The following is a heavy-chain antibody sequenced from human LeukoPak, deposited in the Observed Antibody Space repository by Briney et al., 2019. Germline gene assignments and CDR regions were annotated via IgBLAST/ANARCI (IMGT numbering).Heavy chain of an antibody. CDR1: GGSMSSTGYY. D-gene: IGHD6-19*01. CDR3: ARRRPPSGFDI. Sequence: PSETLSLTCTVSGGSMSSTGYYWGWIRQPPGKGLEWIGNIYYSGTTYYNPSLRRRVVISVDTSKNQFSLKLSYVTAAETAVYYCARRRPPSGFDIWGQGTMVTVSS. CDR2: IYYSGTT. J-gene: IGHJ3*02. V-gene: IGHV4-39*01.